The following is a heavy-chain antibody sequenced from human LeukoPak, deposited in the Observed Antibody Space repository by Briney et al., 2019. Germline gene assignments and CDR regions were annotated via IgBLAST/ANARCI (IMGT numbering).Heavy chain of an antibody. Sequence: GGSLRLSCAASGFTFSNAWMSWVRQAPGKGLEWLSYISSGSSTIYYADSVKGRFTISRDNAKNSLYLQMNSLRDEDTAVYFCAKSSGWFLDYWGQGTLVTVSS. CDR1: GFTFSNAW. V-gene: IGHV3-48*02. CDR2: ISSGSSTI. D-gene: IGHD6-19*01. CDR3: AKSSGWFLDY. J-gene: IGHJ4*02.